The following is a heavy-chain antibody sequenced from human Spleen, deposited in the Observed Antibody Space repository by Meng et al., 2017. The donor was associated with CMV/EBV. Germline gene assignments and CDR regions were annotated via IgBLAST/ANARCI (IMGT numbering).Heavy chain of an antibody. Sequence: PSVKVSCKASGYTFISYGISWARQAPGQGLEWMGWVTGYNGNTNYAQKLQGRVTMTTDTSTSTAYMELSSLRSEDTAVYYCASKIGYCSSTSCYGMDVWAKGPRSPSP. CDR1: GYTFISYG. CDR3: ASKIGYCSSTSCYGMDV. V-gene: IGHV1-18*01. D-gene: IGHD2-2*03. J-gene: IGHJ6*02. CDR2: VTGYNGNT.